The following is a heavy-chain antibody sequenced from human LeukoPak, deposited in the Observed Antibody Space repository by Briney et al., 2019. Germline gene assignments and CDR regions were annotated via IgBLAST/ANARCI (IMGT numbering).Heavy chain of an antibody. V-gene: IGHV1-2*02. J-gene: IGHJ4*02. CDR2: INPNSGGT. D-gene: IGHD6-13*01. CDR3: ARHLRAHSSSLFFDY. CDR1: GYTFTGYY. Sequence: ASVKVSCKASGYTFTGYYMHWVRQAPGQGLEWMGWINPNSGGTNYAQKFQGRVTMTRDTSISTAYMELNSLRAEDTAVYYCARHLRAHSSSLFFDYWGQGTLVTVSS.